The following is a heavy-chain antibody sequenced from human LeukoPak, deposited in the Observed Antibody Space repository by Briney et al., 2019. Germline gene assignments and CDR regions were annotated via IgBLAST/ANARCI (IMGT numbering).Heavy chain of an antibody. D-gene: IGHD3-22*01. J-gene: IGHJ3*02. CDR2: IYYSGST. CDR3: ARVSYYDSSGYTTWVYAFDI. CDR1: GGSISSSSYY. V-gene: IGHV4-39*07. Sequence: PSETLSLTCTVSGGSISSSSYYWGWIRQPPGKGLEWIGSIYYSGSTYYNPSLKSRVTISVDTSKNQFSLKLSSVTAADTAVYYCARVSYYDSSGYTTWVYAFDIWGQGTMVTVSS.